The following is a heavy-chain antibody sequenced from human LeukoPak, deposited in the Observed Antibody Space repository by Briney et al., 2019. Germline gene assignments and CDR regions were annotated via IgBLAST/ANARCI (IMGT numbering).Heavy chain of an antibody. CDR1: GGSISSSSYY. CDR2: IYYSGST. D-gene: IGHD3-10*01. V-gene: IGHV4-39*01. Sequence: SXXLSLTCTVSGGSISSSSYYWGWIRQPPGKGLEWIGTIYYSGSTYYNASLKSRVTISGDTSKKQFSLKLSSVTAADTAVYYCASQHPGAYWGQGTLVTVSS. J-gene: IGHJ4*02. CDR3: ASQHPGAY.